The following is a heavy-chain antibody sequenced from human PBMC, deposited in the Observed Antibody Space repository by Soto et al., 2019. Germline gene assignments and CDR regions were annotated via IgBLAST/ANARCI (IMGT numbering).Heavy chain of an antibody. CDR3: ARVDIVVVPAARSHQSANWFDP. V-gene: IGHV1-69*01. CDR2: IIPIFGTA. CDR1: GGTFSSYA. J-gene: IGHJ5*02. D-gene: IGHD2-2*03. Sequence: QVQLGQSGAEVKTPGSSVKVSCKASGGTFSSYAISWVRQAPGQGLEWMGGIIPIFGTANYAQKFQGRVTITADESTSTAYMELSSLRSEDTAVYYCARVDIVVVPAARSHQSANWFDPWGQGTLVTVSS.